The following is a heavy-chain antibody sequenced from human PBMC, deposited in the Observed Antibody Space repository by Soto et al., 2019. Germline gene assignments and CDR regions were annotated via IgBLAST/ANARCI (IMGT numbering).Heavy chain of an antibody. CDR1: GGSISSGGYY. CDR3: AREPRA. V-gene: IGHV4-31*03. Sequence: QLQLQESGPGLVKPSQTLSLTCTVSGGSISSGGYYWNWISQHPGKGLEWIGYIYYSGSTSYNPALKSRVTVSVDTTKNQFSLKLSSVTAADTAVYCCAREPRAWCQGTLVTGSS. CDR2: IYYSGST. J-gene: IGHJ5*02.